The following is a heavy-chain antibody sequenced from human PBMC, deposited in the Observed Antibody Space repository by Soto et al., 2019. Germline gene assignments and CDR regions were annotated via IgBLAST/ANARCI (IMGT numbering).Heavy chain of an antibody. Sequence: SETLSLTCAVYGGSFSGYYWSWIRQPPGKGLEWIGEINHSGSTNYNPTLKSRVTISVDTSKNQFSLKLSSVTAADTAVYYCARGRRYYYDSSGYYPFDYWGQGTLVTVSS. CDR2: INHSGST. CDR1: GGSFSGYY. V-gene: IGHV4-34*01. CDR3: ARGRRYYYDSSGYYPFDY. D-gene: IGHD3-22*01. J-gene: IGHJ4*02.